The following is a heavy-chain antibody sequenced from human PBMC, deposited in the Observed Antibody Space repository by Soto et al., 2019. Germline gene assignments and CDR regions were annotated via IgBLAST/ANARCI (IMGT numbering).Heavy chain of an antibody. CDR3: AGGIAARPLGY. J-gene: IGHJ4*02. V-gene: IGHV4-30-2*01. CDR2: IYHRGST. D-gene: IGHD6-6*01. CDR1: GGSISSGGYS. Sequence: QLQLQESGSGLVKPSQTLSLTCAVSGGSISSGGYSWSWIRQPQGKGLEWIGYIYHRGSTYYNPSLKSRVTISVDRSKNQVSLKLSSVTAADTAVYYCAGGIAARPLGYWGQGTLVTVSS.